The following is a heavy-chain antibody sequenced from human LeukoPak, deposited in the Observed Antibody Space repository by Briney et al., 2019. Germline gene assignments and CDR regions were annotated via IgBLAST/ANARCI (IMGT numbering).Heavy chain of an antibody. Sequence: GGSLRLSCAASGFTLSNYAMNWVRQAPGKGLEWVSGISGSAGGTYYTDSVKGRFTISRDNSKNTLYLQMNSLRAEDTAVYYCARDLTPHYYDSSGYREGANWFDPWGQGTLVTVSS. CDR1: GFTLSNYA. CDR2: ISGSAGGT. J-gene: IGHJ5*02. CDR3: ARDLTPHYYDSSGYREGANWFDP. V-gene: IGHV3-23*01. D-gene: IGHD3-22*01.